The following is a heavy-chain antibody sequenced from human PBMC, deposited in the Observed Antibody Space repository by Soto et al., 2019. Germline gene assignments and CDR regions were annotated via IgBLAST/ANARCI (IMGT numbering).Heavy chain of an antibody. CDR2: INSDGSVS. V-gene: IGHV3-74*01. J-gene: IGHJ6*03. CDR1: GFTFGNYW. Sequence: EVQLVESGGGLVQPRGSLRLSCAASGFTFGNYWMYWVRQAPGKGLVWVSRINSDGSVSSYADSVKGRLTISRDNVKNTLYLQMDSLRVEDTAVYYCARGDCVGGTCYSLAGSFYYYMDVWGKGTTVTVFS. D-gene: IGHD2-15*01. CDR3: ARGDCVGGTCYSLAGSFYYYMDV.